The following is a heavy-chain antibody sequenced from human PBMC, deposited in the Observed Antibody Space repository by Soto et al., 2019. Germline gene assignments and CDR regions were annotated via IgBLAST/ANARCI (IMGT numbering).Heavy chain of an antibody. CDR3: ARSVFP. Sequence: QVQLQESGPGLVKPSQTLSLTCTVSGGSISSGGYYWNWIRQHPGKGLEWIGYIYYSGSTYYTPSLXRXXTIAVDTSKNLFSLKLSSVTAADPAVYYCARSVFPWGQGTLVTVCS. CDR2: IYYSGST. J-gene: IGHJ5*02. CDR1: GGSISSGGYY. V-gene: IGHV4-31*03.